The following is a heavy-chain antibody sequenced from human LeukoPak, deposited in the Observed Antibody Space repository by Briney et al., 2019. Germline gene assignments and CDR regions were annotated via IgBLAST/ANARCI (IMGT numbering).Heavy chain of an antibody. D-gene: IGHD6-6*01. V-gene: IGHV3-23*01. Sequence: GGSLRLSCEASGFTFSSYAMCWVRQGPRKGLEWVSIISGSGDITKYADSVEGRFTISRDNSKNTVYLQMNSLRAEDTAVYYCAKDRGSSSGVNWFDPWGQGTLVTVSS. CDR1: GFTFSSYA. J-gene: IGHJ5*02. CDR2: ISGSGDIT. CDR3: AKDRGSSSGVNWFDP.